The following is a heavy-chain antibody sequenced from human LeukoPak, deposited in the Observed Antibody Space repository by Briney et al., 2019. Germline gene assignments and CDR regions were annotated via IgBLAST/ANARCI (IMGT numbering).Heavy chain of an antibody. CDR3: ARAGNYRFDY. V-gene: IGHV3-48*04. J-gene: IGHJ4*02. CDR1: GFTFSTYS. Sequence: GGSLRLSCAASGFTFSTYSMNWVRQAPGKGLEWVSYISSSSSTIYYADSVKGRFTISRDNAKNTLYLQMNSLRAEDTAVYYCARAGNYRFDYWGQGTLVTVSS. D-gene: IGHD5-24*01. CDR2: ISSSSSTI.